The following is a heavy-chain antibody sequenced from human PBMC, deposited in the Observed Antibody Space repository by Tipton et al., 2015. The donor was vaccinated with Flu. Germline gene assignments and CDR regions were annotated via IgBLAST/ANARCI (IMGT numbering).Heavy chain of an antibody. J-gene: IGHJ5*02. CDR2: ISGSGGST. Sequence: SLRLSCAASGFTFSSYAMSWVRQAPGKGLEWVSAISGSGGSTYYADSVKGRFTISRDNSKNTLYLQMNSLRAEDTAVYYCAKVFQGTYYDFWSGYCTDNWFDPWGQGTLVTVSS. CDR3: AKVFQGTYYDFWSGYCTDNWFDP. CDR1: GFTFSSYA. V-gene: IGHV3-23*01. D-gene: IGHD3-3*01.